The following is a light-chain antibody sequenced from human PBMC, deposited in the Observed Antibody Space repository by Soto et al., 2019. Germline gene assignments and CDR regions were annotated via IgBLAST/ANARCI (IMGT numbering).Light chain of an antibody. CDR1: QSVSSY. CDR3: QQRSNWPPPMYT. CDR2: DAS. V-gene: IGKV3-11*01. Sequence: EIVLTQSPATLSLSPGERATVSCRASQSVSSYLAWYQQKPGQAPRLLIYDASNRATGIPARFSGSGSGTDFTLTISSLEPEDFAVYYYQQRSNWPPPMYTFGQGTKLEIK. J-gene: IGKJ2*01.